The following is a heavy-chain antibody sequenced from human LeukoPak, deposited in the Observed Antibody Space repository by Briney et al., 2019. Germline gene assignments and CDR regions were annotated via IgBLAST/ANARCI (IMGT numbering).Heavy chain of an antibody. J-gene: IGHJ4*02. CDR1: GGSFGGYY. CDR3: ARDNPPQYNSGWFAY. D-gene: IGHD6-19*01. CDR2: IYTSGST. Sequence: PSETLSLTCAVYGGSFGGYYWSWIRQPAGKGLEWIGRIYTSGSTNANPSLKSRVTMSIDMSENQFSLKLSSVTAADTAVYYCARDNPPQYNSGWFAYWGQGTLVTVSS. V-gene: IGHV4-4*07.